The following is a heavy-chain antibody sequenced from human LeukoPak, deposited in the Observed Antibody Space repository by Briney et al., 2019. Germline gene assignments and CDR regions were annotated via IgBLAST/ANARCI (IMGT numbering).Heavy chain of an antibody. CDR1: GYSFTSYW. D-gene: IGHD6-13*01. V-gene: IGHV5-10-1*01. Sequence: GESLKISCKGSGYSFTSYWISWVRQMPGKGLEWMGKIDPADSYINYSPSFQGHVTFSADKSISTAYLQWSSLKASDTAMYYCARHLDSSSAWFDPWGQGTLVTVSS. CDR2: IDPADSYI. J-gene: IGHJ5*02. CDR3: ARHLDSSSAWFDP.